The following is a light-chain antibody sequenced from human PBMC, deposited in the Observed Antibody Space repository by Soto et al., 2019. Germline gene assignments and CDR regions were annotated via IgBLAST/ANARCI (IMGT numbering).Light chain of an antibody. CDR1: SSDVGGYNY. J-gene: IGLJ1*01. CDR3: SSYTSSSTPYV. Sequence: QPVLTQPASVSGSPGQSITISCTGTSSDVGGYNYVSWYQQHPGKAPKLMIYDVSNRPSGVSNRFSGSKSGNTASLTISGLQAEDEDDYYCSSYTSSSTPYVFGTGTKLTVL. CDR2: DVS. V-gene: IGLV2-14*01.